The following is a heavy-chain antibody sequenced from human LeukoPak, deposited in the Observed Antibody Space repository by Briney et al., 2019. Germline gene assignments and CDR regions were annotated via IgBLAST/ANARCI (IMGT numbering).Heavy chain of an antibody. D-gene: IGHD1-26*01. V-gene: IGHV4-34*01. J-gene: IGHJ4*02. CDR1: GGSFSGYY. CDR3: ARAIVGATYGY. CDR2: INHSGST. Sequence: PSKTLSLTCAVYGGSFSGYYWSWIRQPPGKGLEWIGEINHSGSTNYNPSLKSRVTISVDTSKNQFSLKLSSVTAADTAVYYCARAIVGATYGYWGQGTLVTVSS.